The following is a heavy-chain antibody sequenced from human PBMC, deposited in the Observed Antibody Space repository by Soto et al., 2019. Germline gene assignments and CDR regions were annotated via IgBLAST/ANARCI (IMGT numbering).Heavy chain of an antibody. Sequence: GGSLRRSCAASGFTFSSYGMHWVRQAPGKGLEWVAVISYDGSNKYYADSVKGRFTISRDNSKNTLYLQMNSLRAEDTAVYYCAKGVKYSPWGQGTLVTVSS. CDR1: GFTFSSYG. CDR3: AKGVKYSP. V-gene: IGHV3-30*18. CDR2: ISYDGSNK. J-gene: IGHJ5*02. D-gene: IGHD6-6*01.